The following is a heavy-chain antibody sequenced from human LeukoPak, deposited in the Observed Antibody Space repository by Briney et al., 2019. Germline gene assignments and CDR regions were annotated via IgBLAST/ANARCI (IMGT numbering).Heavy chain of an antibody. Sequence: VGSLRLSCADSGFIFNSHWRTWVRQAPGVGLEWVGNIRQDGDEKFYAYSVWGRFTISRDNAKNSLYLHLNSLRAPNTAIYDCARVRAEWYIDIWGRGTLVTVSP. CDR2: IRQDGDEK. CDR1: GFIFNSHW. J-gene: IGHJ2*01. D-gene: IGHD4/OR15-4a*01. V-gene: IGHV3-7*01. CDR3: ARVRAEWYIDI.